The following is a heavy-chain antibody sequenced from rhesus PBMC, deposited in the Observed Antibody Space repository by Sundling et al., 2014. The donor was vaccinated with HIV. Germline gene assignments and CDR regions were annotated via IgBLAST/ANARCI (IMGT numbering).Heavy chain of an antibody. V-gene: IGHV3-136*01. Sequence: EVQLVESGGGLVQPGGSLRLSCAASGFTFSSYGMTWVRQAPGRGLEWVSSISSGSTYIYYADSVKGRFTISRDNAKNSLSLQMNSLRAEDTAVYYCTSSYGGYFDFWGQGALVTVSS. CDR2: ISSGSTYI. D-gene: IGHD5-12*01. J-gene: IGHJ1*01. CDR1: GFTFSSYG. CDR3: TSSYGGYFDF.